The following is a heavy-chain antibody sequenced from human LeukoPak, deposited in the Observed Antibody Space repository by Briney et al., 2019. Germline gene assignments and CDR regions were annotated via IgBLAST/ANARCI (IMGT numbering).Heavy chain of an antibody. CDR1: GGSISSYY. V-gene: IGHV4-59*01. D-gene: IGHD6-6*01. J-gene: IGHJ6*03. Sequence: SETLSLPCTVSGGSISSYYWRCIPQPPGKGLEWIGYIYYSGSTNYNPALKSRVTISVDTSKNQFSLKLSSVTAADTAVYYCARAPSPSNYYYYYMDVWGKGTTVTVSS. CDR3: ARAPSPSNYYYYYMDV. CDR2: IYYSGST.